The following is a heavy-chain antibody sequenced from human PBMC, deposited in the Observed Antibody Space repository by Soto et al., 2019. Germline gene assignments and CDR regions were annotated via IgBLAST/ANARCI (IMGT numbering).Heavy chain of an antibody. D-gene: IGHD6-6*01. CDR1: GFTFSSFE. V-gene: IGHV3-48*03. Sequence: QPGGSLRLSCVGSGFTFSSFEMNWVRQTPGKGLEWLSYIGRSGETIYYADSVKGRFTISRDNAKSSLFLQTTGLRDEDTGIYYCARDSRGGAARRPTFYYWGRGTLVTVSS. J-gene: IGHJ4*02. CDR3: ARDSRGGAARRPTFYY. CDR2: IGRSGETI.